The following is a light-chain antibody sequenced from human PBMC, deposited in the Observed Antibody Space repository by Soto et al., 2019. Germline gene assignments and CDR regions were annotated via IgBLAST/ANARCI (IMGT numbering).Light chain of an antibody. CDR3: QEYGSSRT. CDR1: QGVSSTY. CDR2: AAS. Sequence: EIVLTQSPGTLSLSPGERATLSCRASQGVSSTYLAWYQQKPDQAPRLLIYAASSRATGIPDRFDGSGSGTDFTLTISRLEPEDFAVYYCQEYGSSRTFGQGTKLEIK. J-gene: IGKJ2*01. V-gene: IGKV3-20*01.